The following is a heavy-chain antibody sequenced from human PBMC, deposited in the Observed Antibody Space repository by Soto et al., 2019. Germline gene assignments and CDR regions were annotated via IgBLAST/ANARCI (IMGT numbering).Heavy chain of an antibody. CDR3: ARAGVYDFWSGYYRAGIFDY. Sequence: ASVKVSCKASGYTFTSYDINWLRQATGQGLEWMGWMNPNSGNTGYAQKFQGRVTMTRNTSISTAYMELSSLRSEDTAVYYCARAGVYDFWSGYYRAGIFDYWGQGTLVTVSS. CDR1: GYTFTSYD. CDR2: MNPNSGNT. V-gene: IGHV1-8*01. J-gene: IGHJ4*02. D-gene: IGHD3-3*01.